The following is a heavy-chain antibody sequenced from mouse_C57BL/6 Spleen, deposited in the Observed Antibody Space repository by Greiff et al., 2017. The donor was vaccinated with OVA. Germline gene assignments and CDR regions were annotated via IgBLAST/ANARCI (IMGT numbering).Heavy chain of an antibody. Sequence: QVQLQQSGAELARPGASVKLSCKASGYTFTSYGISWVKQRTGQGLEWIGEIYPRSGNTYYNEKFKGKATLTADKSSSTAYMELRSLTSEDSAVYFCARFRGNLDGFAYWGQGTLVTVSA. CDR3: ARFRGNLDGFAY. D-gene: IGHD3-3*01. CDR2: IYPRSGNT. J-gene: IGHJ3*01. V-gene: IGHV1-81*01. CDR1: GYTFTSYG.